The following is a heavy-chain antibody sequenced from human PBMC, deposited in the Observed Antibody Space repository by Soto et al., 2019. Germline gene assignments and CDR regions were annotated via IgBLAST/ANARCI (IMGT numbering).Heavy chain of an antibody. Sequence: GGSLRLSCAASGFTFSSYGMHWVRQAPGKGLEWVAVIWYDGSNKYYADSVKGRFTISRDNSKNTLYLQMNSLRAEDTAVYYCARTSCRYCSGGSFGAFDYWGQGTLVTVSS. CDR2: IWYDGSNK. D-gene: IGHD2-15*01. V-gene: IGHV3-33*01. CDR3: ARTSCRYCSGGSFGAFDY. J-gene: IGHJ4*02. CDR1: GFTFSSYG.